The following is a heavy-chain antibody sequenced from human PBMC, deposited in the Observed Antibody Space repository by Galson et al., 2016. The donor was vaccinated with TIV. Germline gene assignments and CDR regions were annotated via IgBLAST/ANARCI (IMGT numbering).Heavy chain of an antibody. CDR2: LFYGGST. D-gene: IGHD6-13*01. CDR3: ARLTYSTSYYEYFEH. J-gene: IGHJ1*01. V-gene: IGHV4-39*01. Sequence: LSLTCDVSGASISNSAYYWGWIRQPPGKGLEWIGSLFYGGSTFYNPSLNSRITISVDKSKNQLSLRVTSVTAADAAVYFCARLTYSTSYYEYFEHWGQGTLVTVSS. CDR1: GASISNSAYY.